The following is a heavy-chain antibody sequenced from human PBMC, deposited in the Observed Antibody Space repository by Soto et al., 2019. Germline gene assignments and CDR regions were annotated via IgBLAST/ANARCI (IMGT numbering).Heavy chain of an antibody. V-gene: IGHV4-39*01. CDR2: IYYSGST. J-gene: IGHJ5*01. CDR1: GCAISSSSYY. CDR3: ARLAGYSSGRNWFDS. Sequence: PSDTLYLTFTVSGCAISSSSYYWCWILQPPGKGLEWIGSIYYSGSTYYNPSLKSRVTISVDTSKNQFSLKLSSVTAADTAVYYCARLAGYSSGRNWFDSWGQGTLVTVSS. D-gene: IGHD5-18*01.